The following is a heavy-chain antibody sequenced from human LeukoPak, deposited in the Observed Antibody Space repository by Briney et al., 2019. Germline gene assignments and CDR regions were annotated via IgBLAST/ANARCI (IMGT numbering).Heavy chain of an antibody. D-gene: IGHD1-1*01. V-gene: IGHV3-21*04. CDR2: ISSSSSYI. Sequence: GGSLRLSCAASGFTFSSYSMNWVRQAPGKGLEWVSSISSSSSYIYYADSVKGRFTISRDNAKNSRFLQMNSLRGEDTAVYYCARCTTGKTFGSLREIKKSREIDYWGQGTLVTVSS. CDR3: ARCTTGKTFGSLREIKKSREIDY. CDR1: GFTFSSYS. J-gene: IGHJ4*02.